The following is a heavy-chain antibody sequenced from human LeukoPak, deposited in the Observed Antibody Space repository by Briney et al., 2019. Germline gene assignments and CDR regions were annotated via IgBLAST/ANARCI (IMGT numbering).Heavy chain of an antibody. J-gene: IGHJ4*02. CDR1: GYTFTGYY. CDR2: INPNSGGT. CDR3: ARDPEYYYDSSGLDSGDDY. D-gene: IGHD3-22*01. V-gene: IGHV1-2*06. Sequence: ASVKVSCTASGYTFTGYYMHWVRQAPGQGLEWMGRINPNSGGTNYAQKFQGRVTMTRDTSISTAYMELSRLRSDDTAVYYCARDPEYYYDSSGLDSGDDYWGQGTLVTVSS.